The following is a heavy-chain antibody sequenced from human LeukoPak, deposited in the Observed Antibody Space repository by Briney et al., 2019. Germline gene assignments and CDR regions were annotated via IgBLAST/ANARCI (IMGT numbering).Heavy chain of an antibody. CDR3: ARSTVTVGLDY. D-gene: IGHD4-17*01. J-gene: IGHJ4*02. CDR2: ISSSSSYI. CDR1: GFTFSSYS. V-gene: IGHV3-21*01. Sequence: GGSLRLSCAASGFTFSSYSMTWVRQAPGKGLEWVSSISSSSSYIYYADSVKGRFTISRDNAKNSLYLQMNSLRAEDTAVYYCARSTVTVGLDYWGQGTLVTVSS.